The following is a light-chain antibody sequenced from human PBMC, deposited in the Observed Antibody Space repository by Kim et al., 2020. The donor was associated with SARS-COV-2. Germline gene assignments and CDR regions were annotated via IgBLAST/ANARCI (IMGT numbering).Light chain of an antibody. V-gene: IGLV2-8*01. CDR3: SSYAGSTTQV. J-gene: IGLJ1*01. Sequence: GQSVTTSCTGTSSDVGDYNSVSWYQQHPGKAPKLMIYDVTKRPSGVPDRFSGSKSGNTASLTVSGLQAEDEADYYCSSYAGSTTQVFGAGTKVTVL. CDR2: DVT. CDR1: SSDVGDYNS.